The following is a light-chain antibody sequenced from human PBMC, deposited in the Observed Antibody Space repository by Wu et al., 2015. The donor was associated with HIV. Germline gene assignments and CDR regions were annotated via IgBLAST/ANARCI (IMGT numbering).Light chain of an antibody. J-gene: IGKJ3*01. CDR3: QQNYITPT. CDR1: QNIDSY. Sequence: DIQMTQSPASLSASVGDRVTITCRASQNIDSYLNWYQQKPGKAPNLLIFAASSLQSGVPSRFSGSGSGTDFTLTISSLQPEDFAIYYCQQNYITPTFGPGTKVHIK. CDR2: AAS. V-gene: IGKV1-39*01.